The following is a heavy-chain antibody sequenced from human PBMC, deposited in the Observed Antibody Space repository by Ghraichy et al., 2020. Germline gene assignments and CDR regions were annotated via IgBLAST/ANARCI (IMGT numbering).Heavy chain of an antibody. D-gene: IGHD6-19*01. V-gene: IGHV1-18*01. CDR3: ARITGYSSGWRARDNWFDP. CDR1: GYTFTSYG. CDR2: ISAYNGNT. Sequence: ASVKVSCKASGYTFTSYGISWVRQAPGQGLEWMGWISAYNGNTNYAQKLQGRVTMTTDTSTSTAYMELRSLRSDDTAVYYCARITGYSSGWRARDNWFDPWGQGTLVIVSS. J-gene: IGHJ5*02.